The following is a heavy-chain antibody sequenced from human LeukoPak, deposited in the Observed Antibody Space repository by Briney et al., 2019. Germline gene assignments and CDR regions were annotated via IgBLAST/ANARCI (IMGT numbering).Heavy chain of an antibody. CDR2: IYYSGST. J-gene: IGHJ4*02. Sequence: SETLSLTCTVPGGSLRKYYWSCMRHPPREGLGWIGNIYYSGSTNYSPSLKSRVSLSVDTSKSQFSLKLSSVTAADTAVYDCARRGYSSGWYYFYYWGQGTLVTVSS. D-gene: IGHD6-19*01. CDR3: ARRGYSSGWYYFYY. V-gene: IGHV4-59*08. CDR1: GGSLRKYY.